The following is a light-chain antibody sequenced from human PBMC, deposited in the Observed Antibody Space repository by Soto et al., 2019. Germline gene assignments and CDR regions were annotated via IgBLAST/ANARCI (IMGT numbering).Light chain of an antibody. CDR3: SSCTSSSTLV. CDR1: SSDVGGYNF. CDR2: DVT. V-gene: IGLV2-14*01. J-gene: IGLJ2*01. Sequence: QSVLTQPASVSXSPGQSITISCTGTSSDVGGYNFVSWYQQHPGKAPKLMIYDVTNRPSGVSNRFSGSKSGNTASLTISGLQAEDEADYYCSSCTSSSTLVFGGGTKVTVL.